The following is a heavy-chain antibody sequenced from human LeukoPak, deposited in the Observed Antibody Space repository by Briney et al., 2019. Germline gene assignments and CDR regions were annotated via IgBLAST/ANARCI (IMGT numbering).Heavy chain of an antibody. V-gene: IGHV4-34*01. Sequence: SETLSLTCAVYGGSFSENYWTWIRQPPGKGLEWIGEINHSGRTNFNPSLKSRVTISVDSSKNQFSLELSSVTAADTAVYYCARGRGVVVRDWFDYWGQGTLVTVSS. CDR3: ARGRGVVVRDWFDY. D-gene: IGHD2-15*01. CDR2: INHSGRT. CDR1: GGSFSENY. J-gene: IGHJ4*02.